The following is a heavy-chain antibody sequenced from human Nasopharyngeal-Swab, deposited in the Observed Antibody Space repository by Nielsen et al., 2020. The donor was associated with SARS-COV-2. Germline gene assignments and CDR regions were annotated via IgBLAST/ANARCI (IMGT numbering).Heavy chain of an antibody. CDR1: GFTFCTYG. Sequence: GESLKISCAASGFTFCTYGMHWVRQALGKGLEYISAISGSGDRSYYENSVRGRFTISRDNSENTLYLQVDNLRAEDMAVYYCARDSSGPAIFEVVPDVWGKGTTVTVSS. V-gene: IGHV3-64*01. CDR3: ARDSSGPAIFEVVPDV. D-gene: IGHD3-3*01. CDR2: ISGSGDRS. J-gene: IGHJ6*04.